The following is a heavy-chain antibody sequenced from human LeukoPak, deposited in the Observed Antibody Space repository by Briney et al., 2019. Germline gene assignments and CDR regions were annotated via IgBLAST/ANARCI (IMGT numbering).Heavy chain of an antibody. V-gene: IGHV3-49*04. J-gene: IGHJ4*02. Sequence: GGSLRLSCTASRFTFGDYAMTWVRQAPGKGLEWVGFIASETYGGTAEYAASVKGRFTISRDDSKSIAYLQMNSLKTEDTAVYYCTRDQTPYYWGQGTLVTVSS. CDR2: IASETYGGTA. CDR1: RFTFGDYA. CDR3: TRDQTPYY.